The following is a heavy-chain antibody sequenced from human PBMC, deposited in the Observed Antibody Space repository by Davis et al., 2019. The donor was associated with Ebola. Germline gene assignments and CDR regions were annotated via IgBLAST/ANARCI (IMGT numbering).Heavy chain of an antibody. CDR1: GGSISSSSYY. V-gene: IGHV2-70*11. CDR2: IDWDDDK. Sequence: TLSLTCTVSGGSISSSSYYWGWIRQPPGKALEWLARIDWDDDKYYSTSLKTRLTISKDTSKNQVVLTMTNMDPVDTATYYCARYDCGGGRGFDYWGQGTLVTVSS. CDR3: ARYDCGGGRGFDY. J-gene: IGHJ4*02. D-gene: IGHD2-21*01.